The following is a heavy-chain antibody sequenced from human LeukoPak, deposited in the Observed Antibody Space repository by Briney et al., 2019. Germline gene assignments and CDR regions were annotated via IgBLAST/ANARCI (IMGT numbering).Heavy chain of an antibody. CDR2: IYYSGST. D-gene: IGHD1-26*01. Sequence: SETLSLTCTVSGGSISSYYWSWIRQPPGKGLVWIGYIYYSGSTNYNPSLKSRVNISVDTSKNQFSLKLSSVTAADTAVYYCASDRWSYYAHFDYWGQGTLVTVSS. CDR1: GGSISSYY. V-gene: IGHV4-59*13. CDR3: ASDRWSYYAHFDY. J-gene: IGHJ4*02.